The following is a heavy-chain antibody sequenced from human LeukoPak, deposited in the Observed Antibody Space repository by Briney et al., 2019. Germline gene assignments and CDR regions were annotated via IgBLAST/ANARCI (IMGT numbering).Heavy chain of an antibody. J-gene: IGHJ3*02. D-gene: IGHD5-18*01. CDR2: ISSNGGST. CDR1: GFTFSSYA. Sequence: PGGSLRLSCAASGFTFSSYAMHWVRQASGKGLEYVSAISSNGGSTYYANSVKGRFTISRDNSKNTLYLQMGSLRAEDIAVYYCATGGLTTNPNYGKYSYGSNDAFDIWGQGTMVTVSS. CDR3: ATGGLTTNPNYGKYSYGSNDAFDI. V-gene: IGHV3-64*01.